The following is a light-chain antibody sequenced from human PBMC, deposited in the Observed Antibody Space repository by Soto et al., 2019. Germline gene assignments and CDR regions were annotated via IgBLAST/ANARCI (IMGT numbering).Light chain of an antibody. CDR1: TSNTLHNF. Sequence: QSVLTQPPSVSAAPGQKVTISCSGVTSNTLHNFVSWYQQLPGAAPKLLIYEDNKRPSGIPDRFSGSKFGTSVTLAITGLQTGDEADYYCGTWDTNLSAYVFGTGTKVTVL. CDR2: EDN. V-gene: IGLV1-51*02. J-gene: IGLJ1*01. CDR3: GTWDTNLSAYV.